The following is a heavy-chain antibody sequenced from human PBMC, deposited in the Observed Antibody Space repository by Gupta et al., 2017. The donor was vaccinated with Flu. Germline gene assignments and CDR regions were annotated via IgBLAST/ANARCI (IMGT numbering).Heavy chain of an antibody. D-gene: IGHD2-21*01. CDR2: HNPYNGET. Sequence: ALGQALEWMGWHNPYNGETNYSQILQNRVTMTTETSTSRDYMELGSLRSDDTAVYYCARDRVVSTYYYGMAVWGQGTTVTVSS. V-gene: IGHV1-18*01. CDR3: ARDRVVSTYYYGMAV. J-gene: IGHJ6*02.